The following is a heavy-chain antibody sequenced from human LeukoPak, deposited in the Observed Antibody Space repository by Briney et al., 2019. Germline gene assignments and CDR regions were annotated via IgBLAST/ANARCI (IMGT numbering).Heavy chain of an antibody. Sequence: ESGPTLVNPTQTLTLTCTLSGFSLSTSGEGVGWIRQPPGKALEWLALIYWDDDKRYSPSLKSRLTITKDTSKNQVVLTMTNMDPVDTATYYCARQDPSSGGSCYSFDYWGQGTLVTVSS. V-gene: IGHV2-5*02. J-gene: IGHJ4*02. CDR1: GFSLSTSGEG. D-gene: IGHD2-15*01. CDR2: IYWDDDK. CDR3: ARQDPSSGGSCYSFDY.